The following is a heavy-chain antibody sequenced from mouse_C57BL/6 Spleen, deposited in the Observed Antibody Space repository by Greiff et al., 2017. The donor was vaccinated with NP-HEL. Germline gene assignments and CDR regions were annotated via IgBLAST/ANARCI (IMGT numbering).Heavy chain of an antibody. V-gene: IGHV1-80*01. CDR2: IYPGDGDT. CDR3: ARRGYYGSSFWYFDV. CDR1: GYAFSSYW. D-gene: IGHD1-1*01. Sequence: VQRVESGAELVKPGASVKISCKASGYAFSSYWMNWVKQRPGKGLEWIGQIYPGDGDTNYNGKFKGKATLTADKSSSTAYMQLSSLTSEDSAVYFCARRGYYGSSFWYFDVWGTGTTVTVSS. J-gene: IGHJ1*03.